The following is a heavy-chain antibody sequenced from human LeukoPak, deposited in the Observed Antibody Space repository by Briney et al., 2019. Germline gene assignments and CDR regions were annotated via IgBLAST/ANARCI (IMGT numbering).Heavy chain of an antibody. CDR3: ARGISSGYYLFDY. V-gene: IGHV1-2*02. CDR2: INPNSGGT. CDR1: GYTFTFYY. D-gene: IGHD3-22*01. Sequence: ASVTVSFTASGYTFTFYYMHWVRQAPGQGLEWMGWINPNSGGTSYAQKFQGRVTMTRDTSVNTAYMELSRLRSDDTPVYYCARGISSGYYLFDYWGQGTLVTVSS. J-gene: IGHJ4*02.